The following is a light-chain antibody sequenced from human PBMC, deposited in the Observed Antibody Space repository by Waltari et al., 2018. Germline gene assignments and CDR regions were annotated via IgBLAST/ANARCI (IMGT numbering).Light chain of an antibody. CDR3: QSFDTSLGAI. V-gene: IGLV1-40*01. CDR2: GDS. J-gene: IGLJ2*01. CDR1: SSNIGAGHH. Sequence: SVLAQPPSVSGAPGQRVTISCTGSSSNIGAGHHVPWYQEFPGTAPKLLIYGDSNRPSGVPDRFSGSKSGTSASLAITGLQAEDEANYYCQSFDTSLGAIFGGGTKVTVL.